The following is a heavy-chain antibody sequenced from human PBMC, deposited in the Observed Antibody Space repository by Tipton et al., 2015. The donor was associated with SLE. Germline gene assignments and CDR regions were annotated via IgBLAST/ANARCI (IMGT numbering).Heavy chain of an antibody. D-gene: IGHD2-2*01. CDR3: ARDPSRYCSSTSCYWWYFDL. V-gene: IGHV3-11*04. CDR1: GFTFSDYY. Sequence: SLRLSCAASGFTFSDYYMSWIRQAPGKGLEWISYISSGGTIIYYADSVKGRFTIARDNSKNTLYLQMNSLTAEDTAVYYCARDPSRYCSSTSCYWWYFDLWGRGTLVTVSS. CDR2: ISSGGTII. J-gene: IGHJ2*01.